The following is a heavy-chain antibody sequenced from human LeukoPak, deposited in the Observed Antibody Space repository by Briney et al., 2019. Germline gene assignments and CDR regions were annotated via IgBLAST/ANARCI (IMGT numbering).Heavy chain of an antibody. D-gene: IGHD3-22*01. V-gene: IGHV4-59*08. Sequence: SETLSLTCTVSGGSISNYYWTWLRQPPGKGLEWIGYIYYSGNTNYNPSLKSRVTISIDTSKNQFSLKLSSVTAADTAVYFCARGRLYHDSTGYYYWGQGTLVTVSS. J-gene: IGHJ4*02. CDR2: IYYSGNT. CDR3: ARGRLYHDSTGYYY. CDR1: GGSISNYY.